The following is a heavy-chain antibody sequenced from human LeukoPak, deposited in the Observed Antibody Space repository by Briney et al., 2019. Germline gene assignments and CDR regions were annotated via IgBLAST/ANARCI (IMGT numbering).Heavy chain of an antibody. J-gene: IGHJ3*02. V-gene: IGHV4-34*01. CDR3: ARVLDYVWGSYRFGDAFDI. D-gene: IGHD3-16*02. CDR2: INHSGST. Sequence: SETLSHTCAVYGGSFSGYYWSWIRQPPGKGLEWIGEINHSGSTNYNPSLKSRVTISVDTSKNQFSLKLSSVTAADTAVYYCARVLDYVWGSYRFGDAFDIWGQGTMVTVSS. CDR1: GGSFSGYY.